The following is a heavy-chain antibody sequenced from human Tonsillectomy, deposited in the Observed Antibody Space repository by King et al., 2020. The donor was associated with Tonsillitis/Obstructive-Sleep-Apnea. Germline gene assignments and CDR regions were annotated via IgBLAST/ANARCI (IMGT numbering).Heavy chain of an antibody. V-gene: IGHV3-30*01. CDR2: ILYDGGNK. D-gene: IGHD2-15*01. CDR1: GFTFSSYA. Sequence: VQLVESGGGVVQPGRSLRLSCAASGFTFSSYAMRWVRQAPGKGLEWVAVILYDGGNKYYADSVKGRFTSSRDNSKDTLYLQMNSLRAEDTAVYYCAREGGYCSGGSCYSHAFDIWGQGTMVTVSS. CDR3: AREGGYCSGGSCYSHAFDI. J-gene: IGHJ3*02.